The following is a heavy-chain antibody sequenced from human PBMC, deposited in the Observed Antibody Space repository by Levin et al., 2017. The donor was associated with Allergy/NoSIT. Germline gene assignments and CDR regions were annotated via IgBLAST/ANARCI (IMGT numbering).Heavy chain of an antibody. CDR3: ARDREGCSSTSCWLNYYMDV. V-gene: IGHV3-30-3*01. Sequence: GESLKISCAASGFTFSSYAMHWVRQAPGKGLEWVAVISYDGSNKYYADSVKGRFTISRDNSKNTLYLQMNSLRAEDTAVYYCARDREGCSSTSCWLNYYMDVWGKGTTVTVSS. J-gene: IGHJ6*03. D-gene: IGHD2-2*01. CDR1: GFTFSSYA. CDR2: ISYDGSNK.